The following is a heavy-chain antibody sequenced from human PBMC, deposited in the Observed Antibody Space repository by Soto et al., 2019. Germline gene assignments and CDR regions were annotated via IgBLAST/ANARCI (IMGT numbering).Heavy chain of an antibody. V-gene: IGHV3-48*02. CDR2: ISTTSFTI. CDR1: GFSFSTYN. J-gene: IGHJ5*01. Sequence: EVRLMESGGGLVQPGGSLRLSCAASGFSFSTYNMDWVRQAPGKGPEWIAYISTTSFTIYYADSVKGRFTISRDNDRNSLYLEMNSLRDEDTAVYYCARARCYAGIRYSASDSWGQGTLVTVSS. D-gene: IGHD3-16*01. CDR3: ARARCYAGIRYSASDS.